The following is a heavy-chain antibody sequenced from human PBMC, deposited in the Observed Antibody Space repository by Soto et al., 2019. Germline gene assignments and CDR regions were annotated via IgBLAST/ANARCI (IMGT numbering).Heavy chain of an antibody. D-gene: IGHD2-15*01. CDR3: SGERTSDGRSFLTYHGLDV. CDR2: IAHDGSYK. Sequence: QVQLVESGGGVVQPGRSLRLSCAASGFTFSNYAIHWVRQAPGKGLEWVAVIAHDGSYKFYADSVKGRFTISRDNSDNTLHLQLSSLRVEDTALYYCSGERTSDGRSFLTYHGLDVWGQGATVTVSS. V-gene: IGHV3-30-3*01. CDR1: GFTFSNYA. J-gene: IGHJ6*02.